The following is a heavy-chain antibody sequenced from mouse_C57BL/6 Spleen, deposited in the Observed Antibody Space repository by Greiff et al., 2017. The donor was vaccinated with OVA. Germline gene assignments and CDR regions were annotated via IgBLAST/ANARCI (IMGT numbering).Heavy chain of an antibody. D-gene: IGHD2-12*01. CDR2: IYPGDGDT. CDR3: ARSAYDGAWFAY. CDR1: GYAFSSSW. V-gene: IGHV1-82*01. J-gene: IGHJ3*01. Sequence: QVQLQQSGPELVKPGASVKISCKASGYAFSSSWMNWVKQRPGKGLEWIGRIYPGDGDTNYNGKFKGKATLTADKSSSTAYMQLSSLTSEDSAVYFCARSAYDGAWFAYWGQGTLVTVSA.